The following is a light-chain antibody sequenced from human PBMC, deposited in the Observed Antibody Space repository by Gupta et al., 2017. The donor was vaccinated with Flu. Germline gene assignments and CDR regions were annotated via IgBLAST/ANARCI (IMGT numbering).Light chain of an antibody. CDR3: QQYGRSPEYT. CDR1: QSVSSSY. V-gene: IGKV3-20*01. CDR2: GAS. J-gene: IGKJ2*01. Sequence: ELVLTQSPGTLSLSPGERATLSCRASQSVSSSYLAWYQQKPGQAPRLLIYGASSRATGIPDRFSGSGSGTDFTLTISRLEPEDFAVYYCQQYGRSPEYTFGQGTKLEIK.